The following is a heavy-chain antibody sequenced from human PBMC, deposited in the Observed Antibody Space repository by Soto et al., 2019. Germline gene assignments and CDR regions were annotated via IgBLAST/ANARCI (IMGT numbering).Heavy chain of an antibody. Sequence: KPSETLSLTCAVSGYSISSGYYWGWIRQPPGKGLEWIGSIYHSGSTYYNPSLKSRVTISVDTSKNQFSLKLSSVTAADTAVYYCAKGDGYNENWFDPWGQGTLVTVSS. V-gene: IGHV4-38-2*01. J-gene: IGHJ5*02. CDR3: AKGDGYNENWFDP. CDR1: GYSISSGYY. D-gene: IGHD5-12*01. CDR2: IYHSGST.